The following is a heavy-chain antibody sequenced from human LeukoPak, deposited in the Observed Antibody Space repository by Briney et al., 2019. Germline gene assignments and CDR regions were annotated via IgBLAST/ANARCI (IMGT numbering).Heavy chain of an antibody. CDR1: GGSISSYY. Sequence: PSETLSLTCTVSGGSISSYYWSWIRQPPGKGLEWIGYIYYSGSTNYNPSLKSRVTISVDTSKNQFSLKLGSVTAADTAVYYCARYIYSYERDYYYYMDVWGKGTTVTVSS. CDR3: ARYIYSYERDYYYYMDV. J-gene: IGHJ6*03. V-gene: IGHV4-59*01. D-gene: IGHD5-18*01. CDR2: IYYSGST.